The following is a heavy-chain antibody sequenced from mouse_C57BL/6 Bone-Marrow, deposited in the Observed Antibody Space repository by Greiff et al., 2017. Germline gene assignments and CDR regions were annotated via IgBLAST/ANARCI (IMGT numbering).Heavy chain of an antibody. CDR3: ARAGYSFFDY. J-gene: IGHJ2*01. CDR1: GYTFTDYY. V-gene: IGHV1-76*01. D-gene: IGHD2-3*01. Sequence: QVHVKQSGAELVRPGASVKLSCKASGYTFTDYYINWVKQRPGQGLEWIARIYPGSGNTYYNEKFKGKATLTAEKSSSTAYMQLSSLTSEDSAVYFCARAGYSFFDYWGQGTTLTVSS. CDR2: IYPGSGNT.